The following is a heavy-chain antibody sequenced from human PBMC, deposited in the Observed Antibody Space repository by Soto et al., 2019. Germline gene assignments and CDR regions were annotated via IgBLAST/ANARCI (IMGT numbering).Heavy chain of an antibody. D-gene: IGHD1-26*01. J-gene: IGHJ3*01. CDR2: INPANGNT. Sequence: QVQLVQSGAEVKKPGASVNISCQASGFTFSDTLINWVRQGPGQRLEWMGWINPANGNTRYSESFQGRVTISSLSSGSTAYVALSDLTTEDTAVYYCARDIVSVGPRAKDAFDVWGQGTMITVSS. CDR1: GFTFSDTL. V-gene: IGHV1-3*01. CDR3: ARDIVSVGPRAKDAFDV.